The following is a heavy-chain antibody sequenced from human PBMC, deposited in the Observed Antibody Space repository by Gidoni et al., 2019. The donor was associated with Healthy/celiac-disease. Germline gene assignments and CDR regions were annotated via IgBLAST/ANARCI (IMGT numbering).Heavy chain of an antibody. Sequence: VQLVESGGGVGQPGRSRRLSCAAPGFPSSSDARPWVRQGPGKGLGSVAVISYDVRNKYYAAPVNGRFTISRANSKTTLYLQMNSLRAEDTAVYSCASYRDYYDSSGPNFYFDYWGQGTLVTVSS. D-gene: IGHD3-22*01. CDR1: GFPSSSDA. CDR2: ISYDVRNK. V-gene: IGHV3-30-3*01. CDR3: ASYRDYYDSSGPNFYFDY. J-gene: IGHJ4*02.